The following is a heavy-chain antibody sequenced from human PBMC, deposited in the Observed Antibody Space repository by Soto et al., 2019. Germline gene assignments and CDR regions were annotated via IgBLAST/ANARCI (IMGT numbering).Heavy chain of an antibody. CDR3: AREVAYYDSSDNGNEPGKLEYFQH. V-gene: IGHV3-48*02. CDR1: GFTFSSYS. D-gene: IGHD3-22*01. CDR2: ISSSSSTI. J-gene: IGHJ1*01. Sequence: GGSLRLSCAASGFTFSSYSMNWVRQAPGKGLEWVSYISSSSSTIYYADSVKGRFTISRDNAKNSLYLQMNSLRDEDTAVYYCAREVAYYDSSDNGNEPGKLEYFQHWGQGTLVTVSS.